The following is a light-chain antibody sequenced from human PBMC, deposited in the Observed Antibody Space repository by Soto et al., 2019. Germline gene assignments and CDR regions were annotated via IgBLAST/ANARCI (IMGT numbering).Light chain of an antibody. Sequence: AIPMTQSTSSLSASVGDRVTITCRASQVIRNDLGWYQQKPGKAPKLLIYGASNLQSGVPSRFSGSGSGTDFTLTITSLQPEDFATYYCLHDHNYPWTFGQGTKVDIK. V-gene: IGKV1-6*01. CDR1: QVIRND. J-gene: IGKJ1*01. CDR2: GAS. CDR3: LHDHNYPWT.